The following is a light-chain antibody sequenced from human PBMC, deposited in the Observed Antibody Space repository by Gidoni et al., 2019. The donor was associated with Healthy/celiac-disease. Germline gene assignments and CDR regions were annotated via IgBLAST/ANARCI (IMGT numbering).Light chain of an antibody. CDR3: QQLNSYPLT. Sequence: IQLTQSPSFLSASVGDRVTITCRASQGISSYLAWYQQKPGKAPKLLIYAASTLQSGVPSRLSGSGSGTEFTLTISSLQHEDFANYYCQQLNSYPLTFGGGTKVEIK. V-gene: IGKV1-9*01. J-gene: IGKJ4*01. CDR1: QGISSY. CDR2: AAS.